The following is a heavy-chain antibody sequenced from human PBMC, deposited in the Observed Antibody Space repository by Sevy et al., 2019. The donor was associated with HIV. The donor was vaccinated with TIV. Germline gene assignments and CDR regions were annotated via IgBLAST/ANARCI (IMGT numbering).Heavy chain of an antibody. J-gene: IGHJ4*02. CDR1: GGSISSYY. CDR3: ARDNRFGDYFDY. CDR2: IFYSGST. V-gene: IGHV4-59*12. D-gene: IGHD3-10*01. Sequence: SETLSLTCTVSGGSISSYYWSWIRQTPGKGLEWIGYIFYSGSTNYNPSLKSRVTISLDTSKTQFSLKVRSVTAADTAIYYCARDNRFGDYFDYWGQGTLVTVSS.